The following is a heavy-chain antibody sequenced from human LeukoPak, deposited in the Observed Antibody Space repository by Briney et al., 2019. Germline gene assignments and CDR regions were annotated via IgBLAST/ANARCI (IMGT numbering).Heavy chain of an antibody. V-gene: IGHV1-2*02. J-gene: IGHJ4*02. D-gene: IGHD2-2*01. CDR3: ARFSERSAAAAADY. CDR1: GYTFTGYY. Sequence: ASVKVSCKASGYTFTGYYMHWVRQAPGQGLEWMGWINPNSGGTNYAQKLQGRVTMTTDTSTSTAYMELRSLRSDDTAVYYCARFSERSAAAAADYWGQGTLVTVSS. CDR2: INPNSGGT.